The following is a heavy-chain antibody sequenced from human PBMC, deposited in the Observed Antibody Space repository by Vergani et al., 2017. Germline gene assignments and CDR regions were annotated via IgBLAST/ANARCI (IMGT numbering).Heavy chain of an antibody. V-gene: IGHV3-66*02. CDR2: IYSGGST. J-gene: IGHJ6*02. CDR3: ARDNIVVVPAAIRYYYYGMDV. CDR1: GFTVSSNY. D-gene: IGHD2-2*02. Sequence: EVQLVESGGGLVQPGGSLRLSCAASGFTVSSNYMSWVRQAPGKGLEWVSVIYSGGSTYYADSVKGRFTISRDNSKNTLYLQMNSLRAEDTAVYYCARDNIVVVPAAIRYYYYGMDVWGQGTTVTVSS.